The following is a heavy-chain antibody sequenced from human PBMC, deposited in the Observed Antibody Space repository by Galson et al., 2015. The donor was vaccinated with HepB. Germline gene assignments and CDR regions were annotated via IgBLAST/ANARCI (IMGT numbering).Heavy chain of an antibody. CDR1: GDSVSSNSAV. D-gene: IGHD6-19*01. CDR3: ARDVAVAGILNWFDP. Sequence: CAIPGDSVSSNSAVWNWIRQSPSRGLEWLGRTYYRSKWYNDYAVSVKSRITINPDTSKNQFSLQLNSVTPEDTAVYYCARDVAVAGILNWFDPWGQGTLVTVSS. J-gene: IGHJ5*02. V-gene: IGHV6-1*01. CDR2: TYYRSKWYN.